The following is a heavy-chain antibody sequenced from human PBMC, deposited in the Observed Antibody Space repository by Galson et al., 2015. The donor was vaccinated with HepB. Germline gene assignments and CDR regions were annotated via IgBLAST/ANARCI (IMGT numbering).Heavy chain of an antibody. D-gene: IGHD1/OR15-1a*01. CDR3: ARKDFQQQYNWFDP. CDR2: TYYRSKWYD. J-gene: IGHJ5*02. V-gene: IGHV6-1*01. CDR1: GDSVSNKSVA. Sequence: CAISGDSVSNKSVAWNWIRQSPSGGLEWRGRTYYRSKWYDDYAVSVKSRITISPDTSRNQFSLQLSSVTPEDTAVYYCARKDFQQQYNWFDPWGQGTLVTVSS.